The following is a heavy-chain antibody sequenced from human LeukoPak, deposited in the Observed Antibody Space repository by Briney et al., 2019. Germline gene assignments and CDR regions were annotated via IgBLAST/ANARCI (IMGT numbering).Heavy chain of an antibody. CDR3: AAVTTKYYGMDV. CDR1: GYTLTELS. J-gene: IGHJ6*02. Sequence: GASVKVSCKVSGYTLTELSMHWVRQAPGKGLEWMGGFDPEDGETIYAQKFQGRVTMTEDTSTDTAYMEQSSLRSEDTAVYYCAAVTTKYYGMDVWGQGTTVTVSS. D-gene: IGHD4-11*01. CDR2: FDPEDGET. V-gene: IGHV1-24*01.